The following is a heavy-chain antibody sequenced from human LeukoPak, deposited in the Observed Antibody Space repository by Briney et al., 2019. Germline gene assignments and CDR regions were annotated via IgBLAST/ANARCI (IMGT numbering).Heavy chain of an antibody. CDR3: VKYPGSGSHFDY. Sequence: GGSLRLSCAASGFTFSSYEMNWVRQAPGKGLEWVSAISSSGGNTHYADSVKGRFTISRDNSRNTLYLQMNSLRGDDTAVYYCVKYPGSGSHFDYWGQGTPVTVSS. CDR1: GFTFSSYE. D-gene: IGHD3-10*01. CDR2: ISSSGGNT. V-gene: IGHV3-23*01. J-gene: IGHJ4*02.